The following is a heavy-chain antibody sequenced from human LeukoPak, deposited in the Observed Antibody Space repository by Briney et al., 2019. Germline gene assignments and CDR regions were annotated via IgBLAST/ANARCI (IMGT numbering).Heavy chain of an antibody. Sequence: GGSLRLSCAASGFTVSSNDMSWVRQAPGKGLECISVIYSGGSIDYADSVKGRLTISRDNSKNTLYLQMNSLRAEDTAVYCCARVVDHDYGDYYLDYWGQGTLVTVSS. CDR2: IYSGGSI. CDR3: ARVVDHDYGDYYLDY. V-gene: IGHV3-53*01. D-gene: IGHD4-17*01. J-gene: IGHJ4*02. CDR1: GFTVSSND.